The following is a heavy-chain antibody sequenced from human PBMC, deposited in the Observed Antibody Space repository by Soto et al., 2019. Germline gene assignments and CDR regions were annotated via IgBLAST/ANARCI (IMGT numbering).Heavy chain of an antibody. CDR2: ISNSGSST. J-gene: IGHJ4*02. V-gene: IGHV3-23*05. CDR3: ARADLLWDSFDL. D-gene: IGHD2-2*01. CDR1: GFPFRNFA. Sequence: GGSLRLSCAASGFPFRNFAMAWVRQAPGKGLEWVSIISNSGSSTYHGDSVKGRFTTSRDNSKGTLSLHMRGVRIDDTAVYFCARADLLWDSFDLWGQGTLVTVS.